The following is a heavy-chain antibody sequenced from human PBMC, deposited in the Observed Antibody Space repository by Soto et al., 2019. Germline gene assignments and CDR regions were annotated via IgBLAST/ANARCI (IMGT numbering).Heavy chain of an antibody. D-gene: IGHD6-13*01. J-gene: IGHJ6*03. V-gene: IGHV1-2*04. CDR2: INPNSGGT. CDR1: GYTFTGYY. Sequence: ASVKVSCKASGYTFTGYYMHWVRQAPGQGLEWMGWINPNSGGTNYAQKFQGWVTMTRDTSISTAYLQWSSLKASDTAMYYCARTRKGQQLVKPPRTNYYYYYMDVWGKGTTVTVSS. CDR3: ARTRKGQQLVKPPRTNYYYYYMDV.